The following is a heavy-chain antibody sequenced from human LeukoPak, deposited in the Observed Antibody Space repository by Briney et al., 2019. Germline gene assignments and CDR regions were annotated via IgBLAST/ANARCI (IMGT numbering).Heavy chain of an antibody. J-gene: IGHJ4*02. D-gene: IGHD2/OR15-2a*01. V-gene: IGHV1-3*01. Sequence: ASVKVSCKASGGTFSSYAISWVRQAPGQRLEWMGWINAGNGNTKYSEKFQDRVTITRDTSAGTAYVELSRLSSEDTAIYYCARDHRANGNFVSATTFDFWGQGTLVTVSS. CDR3: ARDHRANGNFVSATTFDF. CDR1: GGTFSSYA. CDR2: INAGNGNT.